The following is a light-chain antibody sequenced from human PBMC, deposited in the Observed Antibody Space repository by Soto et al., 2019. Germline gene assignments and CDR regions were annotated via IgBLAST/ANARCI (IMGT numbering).Light chain of an antibody. V-gene: IGLV6-57*04. CDR2: EDH. CDR1: SGSIDSNY. CDR3: QSYGSGILV. Sequence: NFMLTQPHSVSESPGKTVTISCTRSSGSIDSNYVQWYQQRPGSAPTTVLYEDHQRPSGVPDRFSGSIDSSSNSASLTFSGLKTEDEADYYCQSYGSGILVFGGGTKLTVL. J-gene: IGLJ3*02.